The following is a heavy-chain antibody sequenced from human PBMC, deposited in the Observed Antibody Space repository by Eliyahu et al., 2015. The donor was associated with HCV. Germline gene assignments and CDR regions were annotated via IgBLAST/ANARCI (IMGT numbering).Heavy chain of an antibody. CDR2: INGDGSTT. CDR1: GFTFNXHW. Sequence: EVELVESGGGLVQPGGSLRLSCAASGFTFNXHWMHWVRKVSGKGLVWVSRINGDGSTTNYADSVKGRFTISRDNAKNTLYLEMNSLRPEDTAVYYCARGRGTTTSSPASLFDPWGQGTLVTVSS. V-gene: IGHV3-74*01. J-gene: IGHJ5*02. D-gene: IGHD2/OR15-2a*01. CDR3: ARGRGTTTSSPASLFDP.